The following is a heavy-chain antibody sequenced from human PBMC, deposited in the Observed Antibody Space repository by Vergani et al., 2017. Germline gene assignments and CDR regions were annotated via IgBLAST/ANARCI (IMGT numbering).Heavy chain of an antibody. V-gene: IGHV5-10-1*04. CDR3: ARRAGPDGYYYYGMDV. Sequence: EVQLVQSGAEVKKPGESLRISCKGSGYSFTSYWISWVRQMPWKGLEWMGRIDPSDSYTNYSPSFQGQVTISADKSISTAYLQWSSLKASDTAMYYCARRAGPDGYYYYGMDVWGQGTTVTVSS. J-gene: IGHJ6*02. D-gene: IGHD6-19*01. CDR2: IDPSDSYT. CDR1: GYSFTSYW.